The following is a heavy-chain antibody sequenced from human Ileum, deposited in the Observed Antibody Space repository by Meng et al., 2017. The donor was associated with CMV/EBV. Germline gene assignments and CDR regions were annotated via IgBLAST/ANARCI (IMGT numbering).Heavy chain of an antibody. J-gene: IGHJ5*01. D-gene: IGHD1-14*01. CDR2: IGGSGHLT. V-gene: IGHV3-23*01. Sequence: GESLKISCAASGFAFGSHAMNWVRRAPGKGLEWVSTIGGSGHLTWYADSVRGRFTISRDNSKNTLFLHMNSLRADDTAVYFCVKTTQSPSSWGQG. CDR3: VKTTQSPSS. CDR1: GFAFGSHA.